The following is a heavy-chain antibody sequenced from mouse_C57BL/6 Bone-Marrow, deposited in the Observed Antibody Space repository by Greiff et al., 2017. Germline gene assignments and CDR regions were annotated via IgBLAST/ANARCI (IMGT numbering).Heavy chain of an antibody. CDR1: GYSFTGYY. CDR2: INPSTGGT. J-gene: IGHJ4*01. V-gene: IGHV1-42*01. D-gene: IGHD1-1*01. CDR3: APSLLLRVDY. Sequence: VQLQQSGPELVKPGASVKISCKASGYSFTGYYMNWVKQSPEKSLEWIGEINPSTGGTTYNQKFKAKATLTVDKSSSTAYMQLKSLTSEDSAVYYCAPSLLLRVDYWGQGTSVTVSS.